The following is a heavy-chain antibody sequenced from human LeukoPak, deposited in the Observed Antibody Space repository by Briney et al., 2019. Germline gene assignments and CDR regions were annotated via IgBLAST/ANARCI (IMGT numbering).Heavy chain of an antibody. V-gene: IGHV1-2*02. D-gene: IGHD6-19*01. Sequence: ASVKVSCKASGYTFTSYYIHWVRQAPGQGLEWMGWINPRTGDTEYPQSFQGRVTLTRDTSITTTYMDLTTLRLDDAAVYYCARSGYRSGWAFDYWGQGTLVTVSS. J-gene: IGHJ4*02. CDR1: GYTFTSYY. CDR2: INPRTGDT. CDR3: ARSGYRSGWAFDY.